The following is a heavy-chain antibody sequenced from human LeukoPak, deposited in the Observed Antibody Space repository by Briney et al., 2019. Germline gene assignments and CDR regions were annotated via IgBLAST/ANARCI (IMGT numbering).Heavy chain of an antibody. CDR1: GFTFSGFG. V-gene: IGHV3-30*18. D-gene: IGHD5-18*01. CDR3: AKDQRRGYSYGFDY. J-gene: IGHJ4*02. CDR2: ISSDGSNK. Sequence: TGGSLRLSCAASGFTFSGFGIYWVRQAPGKGLEWVAAISSDGSNKYYSDSVNGRFTIARDNSKNTLYLQMNSLRADDTAVYYCAKDQRRGYSYGFDYWGQGTLVTVSS.